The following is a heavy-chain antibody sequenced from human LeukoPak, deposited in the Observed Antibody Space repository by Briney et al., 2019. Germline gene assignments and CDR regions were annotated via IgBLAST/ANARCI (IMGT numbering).Heavy chain of an antibody. V-gene: IGHV1-2*06. CDR3: ARGGGYCSSTSCYLYHMDV. D-gene: IGHD2-2*01. Sequence: ASVKVSCKASGYTFSGYYMHWVRQAPGQGLEWMGRINPDSGGTNYAQKFQGRVTMTRDTSISTAYMELRRLRSDDTAAYYCARGGGYCSSTSCYLYHMDVWGKGTTVTVSS. J-gene: IGHJ6*03. CDR2: INPDSGGT. CDR1: GYTFSGYY.